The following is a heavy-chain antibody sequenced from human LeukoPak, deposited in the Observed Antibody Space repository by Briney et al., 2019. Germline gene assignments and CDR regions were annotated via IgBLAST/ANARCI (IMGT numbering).Heavy chain of an antibody. CDR3: AKDMEDIVVVPGSYGMDV. CDR2: ISWNSGSI. V-gene: IGHV3-9*01. J-gene: IGHJ6*02. Sequence: PGRSLRLSCAASGFTFDDDAMHWVRQAPGKGLEWVSGISWNSGSIGYADSVKGRFTISRDNAKNSLYLQMNSLRAEDTALYYCAKDMEDIVVVPGSYGMDVWGQGTTVTVSS. D-gene: IGHD2-2*01. CDR1: GFTFDDDA.